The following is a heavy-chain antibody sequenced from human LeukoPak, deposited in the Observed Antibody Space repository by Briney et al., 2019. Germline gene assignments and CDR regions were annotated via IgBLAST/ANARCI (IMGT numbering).Heavy chain of an antibody. CDR1: GYTFTAYA. CDR2: INAGNGNT. CDR3: SRWTVGATIVDP. V-gene: IGHV1-3*01. D-gene: IGHD1-26*01. J-gene: IGHJ5*02. Sequence: ASVKVSCKASGYTFTAYAMHWVRQAPGQRLEWMGWINAGNGNTKYSQKFQGRVTITRDTSASTTYMELSSLRSEDTAVYYCSRWTVGATIVDPWGQGTLVTVSS.